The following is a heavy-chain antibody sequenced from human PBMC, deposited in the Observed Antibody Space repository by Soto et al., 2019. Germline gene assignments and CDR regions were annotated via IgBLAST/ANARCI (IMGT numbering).Heavy chain of an antibody. D-gene: IGHD6-13*01. J-gene: IGHJ6*03. CDR3: ARARGYSSRTQDRALPYYMDV. CDR2: ISSSSSYI. V-gene: IGHV3-21*01. Sequence: GSLRLSCAASGFTFSSYSMNWVRQAPGKGLEWVSSISSSSSYIYYADSVKGRFTISRDNAKNSLYLQMNSLRAEDTAVYYCARARGYSSRTQDRALPYYMDVWGKGTTVTVS. CDR1: GFTFSSYS.